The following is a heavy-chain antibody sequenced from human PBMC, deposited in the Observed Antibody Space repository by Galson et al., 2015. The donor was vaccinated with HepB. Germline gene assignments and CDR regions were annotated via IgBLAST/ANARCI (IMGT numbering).Heavy chain of an antibody. CDR3: AKDDARTMVRGVIGWFDP. J-gene: IGHJ5*02. Sequence: SLRLSCAASGFTFSSYAMSWVRQAPGKGLEWVSAISGSGGSTYYADSVKGRFTISRDNSKNTLYLQMNSLRAEDTAVYYCAKDDARTMVRGVIGWFDPWGQGTLVTVSS. V-gene: IGHV3-23*01. D-gene: IGHD3-10*01. CDR1: GFTFSSYA. CDR2: ISGSGGST.